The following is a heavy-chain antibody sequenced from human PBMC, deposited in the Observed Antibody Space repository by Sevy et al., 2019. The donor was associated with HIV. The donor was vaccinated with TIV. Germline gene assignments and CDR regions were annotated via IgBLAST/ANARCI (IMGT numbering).Heavy chain of an antibody. D-gene: IGHD6-13*01. CDR1: GFTFDDYA. J-gene: IGHJ1*01. CDR2: ISWNSGSI. Sequence: GGSLRLSCAASGFTFDDYAMHWVRQAPGKGLEWVSGISWNSGSIGYADSVKGRFTISRDNAKNSQYLQMNSLRAEDTALYYCAKVGIAAAGTHYFQHWGQGTLVTVSS. CDR3: AKVGIAAAGTHYFQH. V-gene: IGHV3-9*01.